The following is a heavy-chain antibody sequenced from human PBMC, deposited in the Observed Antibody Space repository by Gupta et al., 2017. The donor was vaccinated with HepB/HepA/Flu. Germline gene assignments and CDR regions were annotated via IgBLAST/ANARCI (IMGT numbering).Heavy chain of an antibody. Sequence: HVQLQESGPGLVKSSEPLSLTCTVSGDSISSNYWCWIRRSPGKGLECICYIHHSGSTKYHPALERRVSMSMDTSKNHFSLKLTSVTAADTAVYYCAGGVYDGRGYCNPFDYWGQGTLVTVSS. J-gene: IGHJ4*02. CDR2: IHHSGST. D-gene: IGHD3-22*01. CDR1: GDSISSNY. V-gene: IGHV4-59*08. CDR3: AGGVYDGRGYCNPFDY.